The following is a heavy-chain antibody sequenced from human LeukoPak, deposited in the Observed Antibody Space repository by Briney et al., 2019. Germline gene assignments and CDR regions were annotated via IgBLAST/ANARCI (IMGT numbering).Heavy chain of an antibody. CDR2: ISSSSSTI. V-gene: IGHV3-48*01. Sequence: GGSLRLSCAASVFTFSSYSMNWVRQAPGKGLEWVSYISSSSSTIYYADSVKGRFTISRDNAKNSLYLQMNSLRVEDTAVYYCAREKEPFWSGYYIGYWGQGTLVTVSS. CDR1: VFTFSSYS. CDR3: AREKEPFWSGYYIGY. D-gene: IGHD3-3*01. J-gene: IGHJ4*02.